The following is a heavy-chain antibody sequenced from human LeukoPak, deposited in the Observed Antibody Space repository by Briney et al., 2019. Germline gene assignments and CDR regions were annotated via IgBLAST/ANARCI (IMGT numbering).Heavy chain of an antibody. CDR1: GFTSSNYA. Sequence: PGGSLRLSCAASGFTSSNYAMSWVRQAPGKGLEWVSGISGSGGSTYYADPVKGRFTISRDNSKNTVYLQMNSLRAEDTAVYYCAKSDNSDYYLGGAFDIWGQGTMVTVSS. D-gene: IGHD3-22*01. CDR3: AKSDNSDYYLGGAFDI. CDR2: ISGSGGST. J-gene: IGHJ3*02. V-gene: IGHV3-23*01.